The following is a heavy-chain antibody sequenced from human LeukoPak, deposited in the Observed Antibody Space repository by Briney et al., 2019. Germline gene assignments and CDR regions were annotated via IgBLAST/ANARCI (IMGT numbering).Heavy chain of an antibody. V-gene: IGHV3-30*04. D-gene: IGHD6-19*01. CDR2: ISYDGSNK. CDR1: GFTFSSYA. Sequence: GASLRLSCAASGFTFSSYAMHWVRQAPGKGLEWVAVISYDGSNKYYADSVKGRSTISRDNSKNTLYLQMNSLRAEDTAVYYCARELDSSGWYGLNSYYYYGMDVWGQGTTVTVSS. J-gene: IGHJ6*02. CDR3: ARELDSSGWYGLNSYYYYGMDV.